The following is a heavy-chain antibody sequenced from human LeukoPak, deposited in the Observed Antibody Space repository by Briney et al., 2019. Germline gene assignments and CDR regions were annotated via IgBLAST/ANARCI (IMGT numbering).Heavy chain of an antibody. Sequence: PGGSLRLSCAASGFTFSSDSMNWVRQAPGQGLEWVSSISSSSSYIYYADSVKGRFTISRDNAKNSLYLQMNSLRAEDTAVYYCARGGGVSVGRPENWFDPWGQGTLVTVSS. D-gene: IGHD1-26*01. CDR3: ARGGGVSVGRPENWFDP. V-gene: IGHV3-21*01. CDR2: ISSSSSYI. CDR1: GFTFSSDS. J-gene: IGHJ5*02.